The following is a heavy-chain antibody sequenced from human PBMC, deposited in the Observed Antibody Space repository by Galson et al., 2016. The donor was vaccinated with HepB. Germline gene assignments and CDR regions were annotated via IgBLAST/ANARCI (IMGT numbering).Heavy chain of an antibody. D-gene: IGHD5-12*01. Sequence: SLRLSCAASGFTFSTFGMHWVRQAPGKGLEWVSLIYYDGSNQYYADSVKGRFTISRDNSYTTLYLQMNSLRAKDTAVYYCARGRWIMDVWGQGTTVTVSS. CDR3: ARGRWIMDV. J-gene: IGHJ6*02. V-gene: IGHV3-33*01. CDR1: GFTFSTFG. CDR2: IYYDGSNQ.